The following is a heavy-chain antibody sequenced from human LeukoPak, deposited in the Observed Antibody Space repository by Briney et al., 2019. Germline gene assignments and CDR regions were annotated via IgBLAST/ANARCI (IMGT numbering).Heavy chain of an antibody. J-gene: IGHJ4*02. Sequence: GGSLRLSCAASGFTFSSYSMNWVRQAPGKGLEWVSSISSSSSYIYYADSVKGRFTISRDNAKNSLYLQMNSLRAEDTAVYYCARDFTHLYYFDYWGQGTLVTVSS. CDR2: ISSSSSYI. V-gene: IGHV3-21*01. CDR3: ARDFTHLYYFDY. CDR1: GFTFSSYS.